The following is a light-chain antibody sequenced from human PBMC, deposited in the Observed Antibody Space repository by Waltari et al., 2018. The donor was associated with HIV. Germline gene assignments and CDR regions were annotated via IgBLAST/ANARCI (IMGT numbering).Light chain of an antibody. J-gene: IGKJ2*02. Sequence: DIQMTQSTSTLSASVGDRVTITCRACQSISSWLAWYQMKPGKAPKLLIYKASSLESGVSSRFSGSGSGTEFTLTISSLQPDDFATYYCQYYNTYSRTFGQGTKVEL. CDR1: QSISSW. CDR3: QYYNTYSRT. CDR2: KAS. V-gene: IGKV1-5*03.